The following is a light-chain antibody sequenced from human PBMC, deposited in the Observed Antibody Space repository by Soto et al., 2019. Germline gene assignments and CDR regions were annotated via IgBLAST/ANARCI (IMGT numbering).Light chain of an antibody. CDR2: GAS. J-gene: IGKJ2*01. V-gene: IGKV3-20*01. Sequence: EIVLTQSPGTLSLSPGERATLSCRASQSVSSSYLAWYQQKPGQAPRLPIYGASSRATGIPDRFSGSGSGTDFPLTISRLEPEDFAVYYCHHYASSPPYTFGQGTKLEIK. CDR1: QSVSSSY. CDR3: HHYASSPPYT.